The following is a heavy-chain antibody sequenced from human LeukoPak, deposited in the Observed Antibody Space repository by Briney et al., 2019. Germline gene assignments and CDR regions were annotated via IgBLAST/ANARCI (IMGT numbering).Heavy chain of an antibody. CDR2: IIPIFGIA. Sequence: ASVKVSCKASGGTFSSYAISWVRQAPGQGLEWMGRIIPIFGIANYAQKFQGRVTITADKSTSTAYIELSSLRSEDTAVYYCARDSYDSSGYYPAESDYWGQGTLVTVSS. D-gene: IGHD3-22*01. V-gene: IGHV1-69*04. J-gene: IGHJ4*02. CDR3: ARDSYDSSGYYPAESDY. CDR1: GGTFSSYA.